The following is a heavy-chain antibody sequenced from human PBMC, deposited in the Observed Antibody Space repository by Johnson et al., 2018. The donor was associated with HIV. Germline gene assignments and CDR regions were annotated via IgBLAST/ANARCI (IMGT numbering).Heavy chain of an antibody. CDR3: ATDIVVVLALGGDAFDI. CDR2: INRNGGST. CDR1: GFTFADYG. V-gene: IGHV3-20*04. J-gene: IGHJ3*02. Sequence: VQLVESGGGLVQPGGSLRLSCAASGFTFADYGMSWVRQAPGKGLEWVSGINRNGGSTGYADSSKGRFPISRDNAKNSLYLQMNSLRAEDTAVYYCATDIVVVLALGGDAFDIWGQGTMVIVSS. D-gene: IGHD2-2*01.